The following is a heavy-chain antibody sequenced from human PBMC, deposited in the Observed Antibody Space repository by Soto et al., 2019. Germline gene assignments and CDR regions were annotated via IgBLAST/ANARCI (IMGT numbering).Heavy chain of an antibody. J-gene: IGHJ4*02. D-gene: IGHD3-16*01. CDR1: GGSTSSDNY. V-gene: IGHV4-30-4*01. Sequence: KSWETLSLTCTVSGGSTSSDNYWSWIRQPPGKGLEWIGHIYYSGNTDYNPSLKSRLAISIDTSKNQFSLKLSSVTAADTAVYFCAREGGESSDGLYYFDSWGQGSLVTVSS. CDR3: AREGGESSDGLYYFDS. CDR2: IYYSGNT.